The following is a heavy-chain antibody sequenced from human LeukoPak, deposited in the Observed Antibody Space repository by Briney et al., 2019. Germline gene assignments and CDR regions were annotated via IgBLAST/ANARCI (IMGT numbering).Heavy chain of an antibody. CDR3: ARGPMIVVDAEHTFDY. CDR2: ISYDGTDK. V-gene: IGHV3-30*04. CDR1: GFTFNNYA. Sequence: GGSLRLSCAASGFTFNNYAMHWVRQAPGKGLEWMAVISYDGTDKYYVDSVKGRFTISRDNSKNTLYLQMNRLRAEDTAVYYCARGPMIVVDAEHTFDYWGQGTLVTVSS. J-gene: IGHJ4*02. D-gene: IGHD3-22*01.